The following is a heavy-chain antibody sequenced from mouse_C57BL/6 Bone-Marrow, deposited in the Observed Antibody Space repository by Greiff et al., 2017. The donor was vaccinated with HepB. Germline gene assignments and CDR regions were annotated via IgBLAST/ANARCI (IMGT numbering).Heavy chain of an antibody. J-gene: IGHJ4*01. Sequence: QVQLQQPGAELVRPGSSVKLSCKASGYTFTSYWMDWVKQRPGQGLEWIGNIYPSDSETHYNQKFKDKATLTVDKSSSTAYMQLSSLTSEDSAVYYCARRVYYYGSSLYYAMDYWGQGTSDTVSS. CDR3: ARRVYYYGSSLYYAMDY. V-gene: IGHV1-61*01. D-gene: IGHD1-1*01. CDR1: GYTFTSYW. CDR2: IYPSDSET.